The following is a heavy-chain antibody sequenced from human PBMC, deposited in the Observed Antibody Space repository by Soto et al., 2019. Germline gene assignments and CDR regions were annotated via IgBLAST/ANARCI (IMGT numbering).Heavy chain of an antibody. D-gene: IGHD4-17*01. Sequence: SATLSLTCTVSGGSLSSGYYYWGWIRQPPGKGLGWIGYIYYSGSTYYNPSLKSRVTISVETSNNQFSLKLRSVTAADTAVYYCARVGGDDFGHSEGSDYWGQRTLVIVSS. CDR2: IYYSGST. CDR3: ARVGGDDFGHSEGSDY. J-gene: IGHJ4*02. CDR1: GGSLSSGYYY. V-gene: IGHV4-30-4*02.